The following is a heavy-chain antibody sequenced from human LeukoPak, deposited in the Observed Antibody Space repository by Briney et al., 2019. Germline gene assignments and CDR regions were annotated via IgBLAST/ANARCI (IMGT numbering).Heavy chain of an antibody. CDR3: ARSSRDYVWGSYPPPYYYYMDV. V-gene: IGHV4-34*01. D-gene: IGHD3-16*02. CDR1: GGSFSGYY. J-gene: IGHJ6*03. CDR2: INHSGST. Sequence: PSETLTLTCAVYGGSFSGYYWSWIRQPPGKGLEWIGEINHSGSTNYNPSLKSRVTISVDTSKNQFSLKLSSVTAADTAVYYCARSSRDYVWGSYPPPYYYYMDVWGKGTTVTISS.